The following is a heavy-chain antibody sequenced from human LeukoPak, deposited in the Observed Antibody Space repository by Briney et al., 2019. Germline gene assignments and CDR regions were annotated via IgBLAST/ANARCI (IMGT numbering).Heavy chain of an antibody. D-gene: IGHD2-15*01. CDR3: ARVPHYCSGGSCYSGGGFFDY. CDR2: ISSSGSTI. Sequence: PGGSLRLSCAAPGFTFSSYEMNWVRLAPGKGLEWVSYISSSGSTIYYADSVKGRFTISRDNAKNSLYLQMNSLRAEDTAVYYCARVPHYCSGGSCYSGGGFFDYWGQGTLVTVSS. CDR1: GFTFSSYE. J-gene: IGHJ4*02. V-gene: IGHV3-48*03.